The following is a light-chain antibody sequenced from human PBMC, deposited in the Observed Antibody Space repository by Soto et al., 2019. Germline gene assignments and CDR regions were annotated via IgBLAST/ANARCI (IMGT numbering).Light chain of an antibody. CDR2: VNSDGSH. CDR1: SGHSNYA. Sequence: QLVLTQSPSASASLGASVNLTCTLSSGHSNYAIAWHQQQPEKGPRYLMKVNSDGSHRKGDGIPDRFSGSSSGAQRYLTISSLQSEDEADYYCQTWGTGIRVFGTGTKVTVL. J-gene: IGLJ1*01. CDR3: QTWGTGIRV. V-gene: IGLV4-69*01.